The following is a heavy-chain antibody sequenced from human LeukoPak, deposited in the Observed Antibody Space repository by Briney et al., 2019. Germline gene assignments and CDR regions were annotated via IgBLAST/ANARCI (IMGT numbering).Heavy chain of an antibody. J-gene: IGHJ6*04. CDR1: GGTFSSYA. D-gene: IGHD3-10*01. V-gene: IGHV1-69*01. CDR3: ASYYGSGRYDHYYGMDV. CDR2: IIPIFGTA. Sequence: ASVKVSCKASGGTFSSYAISWVRQAPGQGLEWMGGIIPIFGTANYAQKFQGRVTITADESTSTAYMELSSLRSEDTAVYYCASYYGSGRYDHYYGMDVWGKGTTVTVSS.